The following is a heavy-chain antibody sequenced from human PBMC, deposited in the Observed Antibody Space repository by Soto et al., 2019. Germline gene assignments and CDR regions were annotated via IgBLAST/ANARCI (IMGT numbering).Heavy chain of an antibody. CDR2: ISYDGSNK. D-gene: IGHD3-3*01. Sequence: PGGSLRLSCAASGFTFSSYGMHWVRQAPGKGLEWVAVISYDGSNKYYADSVKGRFTISRDNSKNTLYLQMNSLRAEDTAVYYCAKDVTSPPVAIYDSYGMDVWGQGTTVTVSS. CDR1: GFTFSSYG. CDR3: AKDVTSPPVAIYDSYGMDV. V-gene: IGHV3-30*18. J-gene: IGHJ6*02.